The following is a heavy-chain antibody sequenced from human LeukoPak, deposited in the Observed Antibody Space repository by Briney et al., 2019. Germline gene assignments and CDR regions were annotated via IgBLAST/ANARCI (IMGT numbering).Heavy chain of an antibody. CDR2: IKQDGSEK. CDR3: ARDGPSDY. CDR1: GFTLSSYW. V-gene: IGHV3-7*03. Sequence: GSLRLSCAASGFTLSSYWMSWVRQAPGKGLEWVANIKQDGSEKYYVDSVKGRFTISRDNAKNSLYLQMNSLRAEDTAVYYCARDGPSDYWGQGTLVTVSS. J-gene: IGHJ4*02.